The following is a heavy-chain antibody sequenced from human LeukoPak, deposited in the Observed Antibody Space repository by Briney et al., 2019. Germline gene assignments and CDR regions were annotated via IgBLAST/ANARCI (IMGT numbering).Heavy chain of an antibody. Sequence: ASETLSLTCTVSGGSISSSSYYWGWIRQPPGKGLEWIGSIYYSGSTYYNPSLKSRVTISVDTSKNQFSLKLSSVTAADTAVYYCVNSSPGGGWLVSGNFDYWGQGTLVTVSS. V-gene: IGHV4-39*01. CDR2: IYYSGST. CDR3: VNSSPGGGWLVSGNFDY. J-gene: IGHJ4*02. D-gene: IGHD6-19*01. CDR1: GGSISSSSYY.